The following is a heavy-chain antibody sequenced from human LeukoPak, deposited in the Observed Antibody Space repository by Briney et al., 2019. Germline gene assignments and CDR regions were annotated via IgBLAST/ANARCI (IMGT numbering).Heavy chain of an antibody. D-gene: IGHD3-22*01. CDR2: ISAYNGNT. CDR3: ARDRRGYYDSSGPTPNWFDP. V-gene: IGHV1-18*01. J-gene: IGHJ5*02. Sequence: ASVKVSCKASGYTFTSYGISWVRQAPGQGLEWMGWISAYNGNTNYAQKLQGRVTMTTDTSTSTAYMELRSLRSDDTAVYYCARDRRGYYDSSGPTPNWFDPWGQGTLVTVPS. CDR1: GYTFTSYG.